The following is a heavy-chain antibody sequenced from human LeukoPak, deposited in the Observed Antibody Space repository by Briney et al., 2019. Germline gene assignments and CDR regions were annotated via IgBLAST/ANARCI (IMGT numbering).Heavy chain of an antibody. V-gene: IGHV4-39*01. CDR1: GGSITTGLSY. J-gene: IGHJ5*02. CDR3: ARHWDIVVVPAASPPSWFDP. D-gene: IGHD2-2*01. CDR2: VYYSGST. Sequence: SETLSLTCAVSGGSITTGLSYWAWVRQPPGKGLEWIGTVYYSGSTYYTPSLKSRVTISVDTSKNQFSLNLTSVTAADTAVYYCARHWDIVVVPAASPPSWFDPWGHGTLVTVSS.